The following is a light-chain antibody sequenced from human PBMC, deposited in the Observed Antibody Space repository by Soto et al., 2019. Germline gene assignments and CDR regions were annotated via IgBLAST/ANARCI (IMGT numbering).Light chain of an antibody. Sequence: QSALTQPASVSGSPGQSITISCTGTSSDVGGYNYVSWYQQYPGKAPKLMIYDVNNRPSGVSNRFSGSKSGNTASLTISGLQAEDEANYYCSSYTSISTVIFGGGTKHTVL. J-gene: IGLJ2*01. CDR1: SSDVGGYNY. V-gene: IGLV2-14*01. CDR2: DVN. CDR3: SSYTSISTVI.